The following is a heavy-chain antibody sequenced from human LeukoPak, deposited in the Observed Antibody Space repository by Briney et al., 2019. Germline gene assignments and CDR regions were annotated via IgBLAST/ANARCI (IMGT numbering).Heavy chain of an antibody. CDR3: ARDRMYYDFWSGYSSDGMDV. V-gene: IGHV1-3*01. CDR2: INAGNGNT. CDR1: GYTFTSYA. J-gene: IGHJ6*02. Sequence: ASVKVSCEASGYTFTSYAMHWVRQAPGQRLEWMGWINAGNGNTKYSQKFQGRVTITRDTSASTAYMELSSLRSEDTAVYYCARDRMYYDFWSGYSSDGMDVWGQGTTVTFSS. D-gene: IGHD3-3*01.